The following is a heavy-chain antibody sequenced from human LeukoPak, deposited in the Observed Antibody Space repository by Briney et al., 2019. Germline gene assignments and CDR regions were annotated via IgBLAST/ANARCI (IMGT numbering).Heavy chain of an antibody. Sequence: ASVEVSCKASGYTFTSYDINWVRQATGQGLEWMGWMNPNSGNTGYAQKFQGRVTMTRNTSISTAYMELSSLRSEDTAVYYCASSVHYDILTGYLYWGQGTLVTVSS. J-gene: IGHJ4*02. CDR2: MNPNSGNT. V-gene: IGHV1-8*01. CDR1: GYTFTSYD. CDR3: ASSVHYDILTGYLY. D-gene: IGHD3-9*01.